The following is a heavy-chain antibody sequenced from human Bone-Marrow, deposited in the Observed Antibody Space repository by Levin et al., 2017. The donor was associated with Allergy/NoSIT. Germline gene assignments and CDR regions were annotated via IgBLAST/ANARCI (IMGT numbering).Heavy chain of an antibody. CDR1: GYTFTSFD. Sequence: ASVKVSCKTSGYTFTSFDINWVRQATGQGLEWMGWMYPNSDNAGYAQKFQGRVTMTRNTSISTAYMELSSLRSEDTAIYYCAKGELGSGYLFDYWGQGTLVTVSS. V-gene: IGHV1-8*01. CDR2: MYPNSDNA. J-gene: IGHJ4*02. CDR3: AKGELGSGYLFDY. D-gene: IGHD5-12*01.